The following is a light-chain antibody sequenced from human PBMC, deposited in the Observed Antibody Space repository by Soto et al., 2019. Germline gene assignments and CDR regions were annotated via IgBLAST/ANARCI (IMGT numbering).Light chain of an antibody. J-gene: IGLJ2*01. CDR3: SSYTSSSVVI. Sequence: QPASVSGSPGQSITISCTGTSSDVGGYNYVSWYQQHPDKAPKLMIYDVNNRPSGVSNRFSASKSGNTASLTISGLQAEDEADYYCSSYTSSSVVIFGGGTKLTVL. V-gene: IGLV2-14*01. CDR1: SSDVGGYNY. CDR2: DVN.